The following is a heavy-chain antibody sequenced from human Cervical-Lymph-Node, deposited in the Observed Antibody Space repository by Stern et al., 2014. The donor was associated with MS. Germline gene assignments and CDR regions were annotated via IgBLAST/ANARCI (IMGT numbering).Heavy chain of an antibody. Sequence: QDQLVQSGAEVRKPGASVKVSCEASGYTFTAYYIHWLRQAPGHGLEWLGWINPDRDGTNYAQKFQARVTMTRDTSIGTAYMELSGLRSDDTAVYFCARGGGGWFFDYWGQGTLVTVSS. J-gene: IGHJ4*02. CDR1: GYTFTAYY. V-gene: IGHV1-2*02. CDR3: ARGGGGWFFDY. D-gene: IGHD6-19*01. CDR2: INPDRDGT.